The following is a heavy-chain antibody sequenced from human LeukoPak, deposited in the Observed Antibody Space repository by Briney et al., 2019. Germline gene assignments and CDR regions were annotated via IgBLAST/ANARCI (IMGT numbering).Heavy chain of an antibody. CDR2: ISQDGSEK. CDR3: ARDHTVAGIIFDS. V-gene: IGHV3-7*01. Sequence: PGGSLRLSCAASGFTFSSFWMNWVRQAPGKGLEWVANISQDGSEKFYVDSVKGRFTISRDNAKNSLYLQMSSLRAEDTAVYYCARDHTVAGIIFDSWGQGTLVTVSS. CDR1: GFTFSSFW. J-gene: IGHJ4*02. D-gene: IGHD6-19*01.